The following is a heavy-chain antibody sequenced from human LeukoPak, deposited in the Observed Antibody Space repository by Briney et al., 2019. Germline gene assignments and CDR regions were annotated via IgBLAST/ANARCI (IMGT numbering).Heavy chain of an antibody. CDR3: ARTTMIEGLNWFDP. Sequence: PSETLSLTCAVYGGSFSGYYWSWIRQPAGKGLEWIGRIYTSGSTNYNPSLKSRVTMSVDTSKNQFSLKLSSVTAADTAVYYCARTTMIEGLNWFDPWGQGTLVTVSS. J-gene: IGHJ5*02. CDR1: GGSFSGYY. V-gene: IGHV4-59*10. CDR2: IYTSGST. D-gene: IGHD3-22*01.